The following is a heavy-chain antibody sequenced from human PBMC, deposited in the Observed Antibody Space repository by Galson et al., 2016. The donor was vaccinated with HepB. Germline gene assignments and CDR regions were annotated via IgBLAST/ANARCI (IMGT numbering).Heavy chain of an antibody. V-gene: IGHV3-7*01. J-gene: IGHJ6*02. Sequence: SLRLSCAASGFTFSRYWMSWVRQAPGKGLEWVANIKQDGSEKYYVDSVMGRFTISRDNAKNSLDLQMNSLRVEDTAIYYCARVFMSYYDILTGYSYSLDVWDQGSTVTGSS. CDR1: GFTFSRYW. D-gene: IGHD3-9*01. CDR3: ARVFMSYYDILTGYSYSLDV. CDR2: IKQDGSEK.